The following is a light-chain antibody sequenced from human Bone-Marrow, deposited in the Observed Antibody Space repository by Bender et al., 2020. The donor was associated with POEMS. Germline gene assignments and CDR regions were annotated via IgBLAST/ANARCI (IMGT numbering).Light chain of an antibody. Sequence: QSALTQPASVSGSPGQSITVSCTGTSSDVGNYNLVSWYQQHPGEAPKLMIYDVDSRPLGISNRFSGSKSGNTASLTVSGLQAEDEADYYCCSYAGGGTYVFGSGTKVTVL. CDR2: DVD. CDR1: SSDVGNYNL. V-gene: IGLV2-23*02. J-gene: IGLJ1*01. CDR3: CSYAGGGTYV.